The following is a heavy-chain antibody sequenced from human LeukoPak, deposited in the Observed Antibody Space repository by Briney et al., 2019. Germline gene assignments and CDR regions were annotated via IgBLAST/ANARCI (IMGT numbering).Heavy chain of an antibody. J-gene: IGHJ4*02. CDR3: ARGPGYSVLYYFDY. Sequence: PGGSLRLSCAASGFTFSSYEMSWVRQAPGKGLEWVSYISSSGSTIYYADSVKGRFTISRDNAKNSLYLQMNSLRAEDTAVYYCARGPGYSVLYYFDYWGQGTLVTVSS. V-gene: IGHV3-48*03. D-gene: IGHD6-13*01. CDR2: ISSSGSTI. CDR1: GFTFSSYE.